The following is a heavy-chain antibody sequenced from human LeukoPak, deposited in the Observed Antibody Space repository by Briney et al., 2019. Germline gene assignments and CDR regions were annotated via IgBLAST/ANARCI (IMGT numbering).Heavy chain of an antibody. CDR2: ISSDGSNA. CDR3: ARDRGGYDLNLDY. V-gene: IGHV3-30*04. CDR1: GFAFSSYA. D-gene: IGHD5-12*01. J-gene: IGHJ4*02. Sequence: PGRSLRLSCAASGFAFSSYAMHWVRQAPGKGLEWVAVISSDGSNAYYADSVKRRLTISRDNSKNTLYLQMNSLRAEDTAVFYCARDRGGYDLNLDYWGQGTLVTVSS.